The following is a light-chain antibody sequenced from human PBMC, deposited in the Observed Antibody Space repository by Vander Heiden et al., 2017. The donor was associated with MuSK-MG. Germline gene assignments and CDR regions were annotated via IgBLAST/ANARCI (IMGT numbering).Light chain of an antibody. CDR2: QAS. CDR3: QQDQRFPLT. CDR1: QTINNW. V-gene: IGKV1-5*03. J-gene: IGKJ4*01. Sequence: DIQVTQSPSTLSASVGDTVTITCSASQTINNWFAWYQQKPGKAPKLLIYQASSLQSGVPSRFSGSGSGTEFTLTISSLQPEDFATYSCQQDQRFPLTFGGGTKVVIK.